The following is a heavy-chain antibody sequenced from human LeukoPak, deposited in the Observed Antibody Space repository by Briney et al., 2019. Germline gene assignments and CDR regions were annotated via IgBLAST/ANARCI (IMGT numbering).Heavy chain of an antibody. CDR1: GFTFSSYD. V-gene: IGHV3-30*18. CDR3: EKYLRGIAAAGTLDY. D-gene: IGHD6-13*01. J-gene: IGHJ4*02. Sequence: ERSLRLFCAASGFTFSSYDMHGLRQAPGKGLEGVADISYGGSNKYYADSVKGRFTIYRDNSKNTLYLQMNSLRAEDTAVYYCEKYLRGIAAAGTLDYCRQGTLVTDCS. CDR2: ISYGGSNK.